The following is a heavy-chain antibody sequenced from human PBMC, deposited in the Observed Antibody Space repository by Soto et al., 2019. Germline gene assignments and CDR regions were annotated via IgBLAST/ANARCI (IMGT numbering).Heavy chain of an antibody. Sequence: SETLSLTCTVSGGSISSYYWSWIRQPPGKGPEWIGYIYYSGSTNYNPSLKSRVTISVDTSKNQFSLKLSSVTAADTAVYYCARGGYYGSGSYYNGAFDIWGQGTMVTVSS. CDR3: ARGGYYGSGSYYNGAFDI. CDR2: IYYSGST. CDR1: GGSISSYY. J-gene: IGHJ3*02. D-gene: IGHD3-10*01. V-gene: IGHV4-59*01.